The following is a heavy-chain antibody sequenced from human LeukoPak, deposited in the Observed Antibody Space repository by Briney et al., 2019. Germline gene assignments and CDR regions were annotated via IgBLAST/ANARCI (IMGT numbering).Heavy chain of an antibody. D-gene: IGHD3-9*01. CDR3: ARGPPIEPDILAGYYYFDY. J-gene: IGHJ4*02. V-gene: IGHV4-34*01. CDR2: INHSGST. Sequence: PSETLSLTCAVYGRSLSGYYWTWIRQPPGKGLEWIREINHSGSTNYKSSLKSRVTISVDTSKNQFALKLSSVTAADTAVYYCARGPPIEPDILAGYYYFDYWGQGTLVTVSS. CDR1: GRSLSGYY.